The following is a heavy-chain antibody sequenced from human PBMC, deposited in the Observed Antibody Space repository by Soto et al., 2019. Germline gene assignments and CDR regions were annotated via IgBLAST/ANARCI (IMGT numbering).Heavy chain of an antibody. CDR2: IWYDGSNK. Sequence: GGSLRLSCAASGFTFSSYGVHWVRQAPGKGLEWVAVIWYDGSNKYYADSVKGRFTISRDNSKNTLYLQMNSLRAEDTAVYYCARVSSSSWSYYFDYWGQGTLVTVSS. J-gene: IGHJ4*02. CDR1: GFTFSSYG. CDR3: ARVSSSSWSYYFDY. D-gene: IGHD6-13*01. V-gene: IGHV3-33*01.